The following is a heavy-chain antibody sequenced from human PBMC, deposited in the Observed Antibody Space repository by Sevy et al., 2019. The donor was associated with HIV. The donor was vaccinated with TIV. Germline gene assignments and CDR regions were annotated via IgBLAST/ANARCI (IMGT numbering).Heavy chain of an antibody. J-gene: IGHJ4*02. D-gene: IGHD5-12*01. Sequence: GGSLRLSCAASGFSFSSYGMHWVRQAPGKGLEWLAVIWFDGSNEYYADSVKGRFTSSRDIAKNTLYLQMNSLRAEDTAVYYCARDLEFYGYREDGPAFNPDYWGRGTLVTVSS. CDR2: IWFDGSNE. CDR1: GFSFSSYG. CDR3: ARDLEFYGYREDGPAFNPDY. V-gene: IGHV3-33*01.